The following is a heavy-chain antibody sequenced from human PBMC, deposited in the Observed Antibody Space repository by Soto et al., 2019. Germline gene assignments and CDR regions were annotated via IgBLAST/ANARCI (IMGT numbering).Heavy chain of an antibody. CDR3: ARDRLRGYDSSGFYS. D-gene: IGHD3-22*01. CDR1: GYTFTSYD. V-gene: IGHV1-8*01. CDR2: MNPNSGNT. Sequence: GASVKVSCKASGYTFTSYDINWVRQATGQGLEWMGWMNPNSGNTGYAQKFEDRVTMTTATSTNTVFLELRSLKSDDTAIYYCARDRLRGYDSSGFYSWGQGTLVTVSS. J-gene: IGHJ4*02.